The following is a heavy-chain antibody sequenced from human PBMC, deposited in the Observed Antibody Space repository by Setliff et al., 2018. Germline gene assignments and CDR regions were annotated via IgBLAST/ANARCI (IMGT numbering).Heavy chain of an antibody. V-gene: IGHV4-61*08. CDR1: GGSISSGGYY. D-gene: IGHD1-26*01. J-gene: IGHJ4*02. Sequence: SETLSLTCTVSGGSISSGGYYWSWIRQHPGKGLEWIGYIYYSGSTNYNPSLKSRVTISVDTSKNQFSLKLSSVTAADTAVHYCARETWDSGYWGQGTLVTVSS. CDR2: IYYSGST. CDR3: ARETWDSGY.